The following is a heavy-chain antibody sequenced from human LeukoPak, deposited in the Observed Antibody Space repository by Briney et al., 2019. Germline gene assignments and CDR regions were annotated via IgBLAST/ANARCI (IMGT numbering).Heavy chain of an antibody. V-gene: IGHV3-13*01. Sequence: GGSLRLSRAASGFTFSSYDMHWVRQATGKGLEWVSAIGTAGDTYYPGSVKGRFTISRENAKNSLYLQMNSLRAGDTAVYYCARDLAQGAFDIWGQGTMVTVSS. D-gene: IGHD3-16*01. CDR1: GFTFSSYD. J-gene: IGHJ3*02. CDR2: IGTAGDT. CDR3: ARDLAQGAFDI.